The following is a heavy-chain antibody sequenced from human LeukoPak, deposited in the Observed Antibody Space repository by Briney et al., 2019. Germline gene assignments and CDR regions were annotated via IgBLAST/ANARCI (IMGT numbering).Heavy chain of an antibody. CDR1: GGSISTYY. D-gene: IGHD4-17*01. CDR2: IYYSGST. J-gene: IGHJ4*02. V-gene: IGHV4-59*01. CDR3: ARDRYGDYTFDY. Sequence: PSETLSPTCTVSGGSISTYYWSWIRQPPGKGLEWIGYIYYSGSTTYNPSLKSRVTISVDTSKNQFSLKLSSVTAADTAVYYCARDRYGDYTFDYWGQGTLVTVSS.